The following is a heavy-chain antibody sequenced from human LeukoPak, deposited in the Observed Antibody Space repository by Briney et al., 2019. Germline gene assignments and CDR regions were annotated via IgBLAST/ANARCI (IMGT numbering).Heavy chain of an antibody. V-gene: IGHV3-7*01. J-gene: IGHJ3*02. CDR2: IKQDGSEK. CDR3: ARDHGIAAPKDAFDI. Sequence: GGSLRLSCAASGFTFSSYWMSWVRQAPGKGLEWVANIKQDGSEKYYVDSVKGRFTISRDNAKNSLYLQMNSLRAEDTAVYYCARDHGIAAPKDAFDIWGQGTMVTVSS. CDR1: GFTFSSYW. D-gene: IGHD6-13*01.